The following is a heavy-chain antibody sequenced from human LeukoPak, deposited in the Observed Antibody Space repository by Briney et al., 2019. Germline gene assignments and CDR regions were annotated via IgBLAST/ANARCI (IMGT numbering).Heavy chain of an antibody. CDR2: IDSSGSYT. CDR3: AKIGTVTENFHH. D-gene: IGHD4-17*01. Sequence: GGSLRLSCAASGFAFGNYAMGWVRQAPGKGLEWVSSIDSSGSYTPSADSVKGRFTISRDNSENTLYLQMNSLRAEDTAVYSCAKIGTVTENFHHWGQGTLVTASS. V-gene: IGHV3-23*01. CDR1: GFAFGNYA. J-gene: IGHJ4*02.